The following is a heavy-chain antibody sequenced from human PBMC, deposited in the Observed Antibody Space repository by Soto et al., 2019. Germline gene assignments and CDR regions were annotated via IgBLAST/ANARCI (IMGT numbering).Heavy chain of an antibody. D-gene: IGHD4-4*01. CDR2: ISGSDGST. V-gene: IGHV3-23*01. CDR3: TKEYGSSYYVFTS. CDR1: GFTFNNYA. Sequence: GGSLRLSRAASGFTFNNYAMSWVRQAPGKGLEWVSTISGSDGSTYYADSVKGRFIISRDNSKNTLYLQMSSLRAEDAAVYYCTKEYGSSYYVFTSWGQGTLVTVSS. J-gene: IGHJ1*01.